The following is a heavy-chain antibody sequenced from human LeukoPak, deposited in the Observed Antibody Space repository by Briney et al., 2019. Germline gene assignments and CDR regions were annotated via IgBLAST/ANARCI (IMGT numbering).Heavy chain of an antibody. D-gene: IGHD2-2*01. V-gene: IGHV3-23*01. J-gene: IGHJ5*02. CDR3: AKVGCSSTSCSAGGVFWFDP. Sequence: GGSLRLSCAASGFTFSSYTMSWVRQAPGKGLEWVSAISGSGGSTYYADSVKGRFTISRDNSKNTLYLQMNSLRAEDTAVYYCAKVGCSSTSCSAGGVFWFDPWGQGTLVTVSS. CDR1: GFTFSSYT. CDR2: ISGSGGST.